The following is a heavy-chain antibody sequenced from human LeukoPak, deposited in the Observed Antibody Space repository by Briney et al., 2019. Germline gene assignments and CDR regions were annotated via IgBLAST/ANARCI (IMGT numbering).Heavy chain of an antibody. Sequence: GGSLRLSCTVSGFTFSDYWMSWVRQALGKGLEWVANINQDGSEKYYVDSVMGRFTVSRDNDKNSLYLQVNSLRAEDRAVYYCARVASYAFDIWGQGTMVTVSS. CDR3: ARVASYAFDI. CDR2: INQDGSEK. CDR1: GFTFSDYW. D-gene: IGHD6-6*01. J-gene: IGHJ3*02. V-gene: IGHV3-7*01.